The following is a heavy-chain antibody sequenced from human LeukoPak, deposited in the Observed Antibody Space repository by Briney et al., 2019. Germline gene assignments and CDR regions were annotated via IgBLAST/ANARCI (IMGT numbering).Heavy chain of an antibody. D-gene: IGHD5/OR15-5a*01. CDR1: GFTFSSYA. CDR2: ISTSGRAT. J-gene: IGHJ4*02. V-gene: IGHV3-23*01. Sequence: PGGSLRLSCAASGFTFSSYAMSWVRQAPGKGLEWVSAISTSGRATYYADSVEGRFTISRDNSKNTLYLQVNSLRADDTAVYYCAKARGSSVYEQFDYWGQGTQVTVSP. CDR3: AKARGSSVYEQFDY.